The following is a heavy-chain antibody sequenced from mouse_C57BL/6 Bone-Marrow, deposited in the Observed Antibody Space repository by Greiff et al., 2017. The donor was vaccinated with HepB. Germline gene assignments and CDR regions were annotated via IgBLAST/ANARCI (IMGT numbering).Heavy chain of an antibody. CDR3: ARESLISFDY. CDR2: INYDGSST. Sequence: EVHLVESEGGLVQPGRSMKLSCTASGFTFSDYYMAWVRQVPEKGLEWVANINYDGSSTYYLDSLKSRFIISRDNAKNILYLQMSSLKSEDTATYYCARESLISFDYWGQGTTLTVSS. D-gene: IGHD1-2*01. J-gene: IGHJ2*01. CDR1: GFTFSDYY. V-gene: IGHV5-16*01.